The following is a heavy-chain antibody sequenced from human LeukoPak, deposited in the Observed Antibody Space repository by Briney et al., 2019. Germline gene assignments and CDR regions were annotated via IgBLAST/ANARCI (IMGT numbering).Heavy chain of an antibody. CDR1: GESFSGYY. J-gene: IGHJ3*02. Sequence: SETLSLTCAVYGESFSGYYWSWIRQPPGKGLEWIGEINHSGSTNYNPSLKSRVTISVDTSKNQFSLKLSSVTAADTAVYYCARVRVEMTTNDAFDIWGQGTMVTVSS. CDR3: ARVRVEMTTNDAFDI. CDR2: INHSGST. D-gene: IGHD5-24*01. V-gene: IGHV4-34*01.